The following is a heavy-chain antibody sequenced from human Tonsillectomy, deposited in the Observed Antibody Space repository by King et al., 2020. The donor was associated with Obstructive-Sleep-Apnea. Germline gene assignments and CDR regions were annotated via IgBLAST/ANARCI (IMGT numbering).Heavy chain of an antibody. J-gene: IGHJ6*02. V-gene: IGHV1-18*04. Sequence: QLVQSGAEVKKPGASVKVSCKASGYTFTSYGISWVRQAPGQGLEWMGWISGYNGNTNYAQKLQGRVTMTTDTSTSPAYMELRSLRSDDTAMYYCARDIYCGGACYVTSPRFIEYYYHYYGMDVWGQGTTVTVSS. CDR2: ISGYNGNT. CDR1: GYTFTSYG. D-gene: IGHD2-21*02. CDR3: ARDIYCGGACYVTSPRFIEYYYHYYGMDV.